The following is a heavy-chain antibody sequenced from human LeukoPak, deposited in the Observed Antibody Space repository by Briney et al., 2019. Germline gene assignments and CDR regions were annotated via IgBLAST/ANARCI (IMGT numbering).Heavy chain of an antibody. J-gene: IGHJ5*02. CDR3: AREGQGRWLSENWFDP. CDR2: IYYSGST. Sequence: PSETLSLTCTVSGGSISSYYWSWIRQPPGKGLEWIWYIYYSGSTNYNPSLKSRVTISVDTSKNQFSLKLSSVTAADTAVYYCAREGQGRWLSENWFDPWGQGTLVTVSS. CDR1: GGSISSYY. D-gene: IGHD5-24*01. V-gene: IGHV4-59*01.